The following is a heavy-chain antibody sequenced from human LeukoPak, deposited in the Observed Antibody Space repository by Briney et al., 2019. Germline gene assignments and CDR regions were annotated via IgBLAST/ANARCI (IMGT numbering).Heavy chain of an antibody. V-gene: IGHV4-34*01. CDR3: ARGLLYSSSGYYFDY. D-gene: IGHD6-6*01. CDR1: GGSFSGYY. CDR2: INHSGST. Sequence: PSETLSLTCAVYGGSFSGYYWSWIRQPPGKGLEWIGEINHSGSTNYNPSLKSRVTISVDTSKNQFSLKLSSVTAADTAVYYCARGLLYSSSGYYFDYRGQGTLVTVSS. J-gene: IGHJ4*02.